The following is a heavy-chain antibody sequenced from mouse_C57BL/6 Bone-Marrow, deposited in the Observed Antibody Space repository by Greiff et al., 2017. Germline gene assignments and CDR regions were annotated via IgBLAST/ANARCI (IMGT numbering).Heavy chain of an antibody. J-gene: IGHJ4*01. CDR3: ARNRDSSGYYAMDY. D-gene: IGHD3-2*02. Sequence: VQLQQSGPELVKPGASVKIPCKASGYTFTDYNMDWVKQSHGKSLEWIGDINPNNGGTIYNQKFKGKATLTVDKSSSTAYMELRSLTSEDTAVYDCARNRDSSGYYAMDYWGQGTSVTVSS. V-gene: IGHV1-18*01. CDR2: INPNNGGT. CDR1: GYTFTDYN.